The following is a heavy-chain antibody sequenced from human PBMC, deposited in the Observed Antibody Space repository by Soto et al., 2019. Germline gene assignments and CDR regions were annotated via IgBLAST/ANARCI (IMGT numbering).Heavy chain of an antibody. D-gene: IGHD2-15*01. V-gene: IGHV4-39*01. Sequence: SETLSLTCSVSGYSVSSSDYYWAWIRQPPGKGLEWIGSMFYSGLTYYNPSLKSRVTLSVDTSKNQFSVRLSSVTAADTAVYYCAPLTVSLSGPYGIHVWGQGTTVTVSS. J-gene: IGHJ6*02. CDR1: GYSVSSSDYY. CDR2: MFYSGLT. CDR3: APLTVSLSGPYGIHV.